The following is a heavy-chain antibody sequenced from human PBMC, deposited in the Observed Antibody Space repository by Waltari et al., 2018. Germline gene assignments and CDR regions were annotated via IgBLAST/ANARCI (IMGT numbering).Heavy chain of an antibody. D-gene: IGHD3-16*01. CDR3: ARLLRRDWFDP. V-gene: IGHV4-38-2*01. J-gene: IGHJ5*02. Sequence: VQLVESGPGLVKPSETLSLTCAVSGYSISSGYYWGWIRQPPGKGLERIGSIYHSGSTYYNPSLKSRVTISVDTSKNQFSLKLSSVTAADTAVYYCARLLRRDWFDPWGQGTLVTVSS. CDR2: IYHSGST. CDR1: GYSISSGYY.